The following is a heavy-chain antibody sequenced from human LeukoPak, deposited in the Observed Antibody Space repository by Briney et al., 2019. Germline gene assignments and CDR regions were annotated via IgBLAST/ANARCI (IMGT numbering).Heavy chain of an antibody. CDR3: ARDRKYYDSSGQDAFDI. J-gene: IGHJ3*02. D-gene: IGHD3-22*01. CDR2: IYYSGST. CDR1: GGSISSGGYY. V-gene: IGHV4-31*03. Sequence: SQTLSLTCTVSGGSISSGGYYWSWIRQHPGKGLEWIGYIYYSGSTYYNPSLKSRVTISVDTSKNQFSLELSSVTAADTAVYYCARDRKYYDSSGQDAFDIWGQGTMVTVSS.